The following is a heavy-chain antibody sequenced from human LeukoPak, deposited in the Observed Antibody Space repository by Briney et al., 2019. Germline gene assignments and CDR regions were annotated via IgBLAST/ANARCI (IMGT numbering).Heavy chain of an antibody. CDR1: GGSISGYY. D-gene: IGHD3-22*01. V-gene: IGHV4-59*08. CDR3: ARSPDSSGYWEALDI. J-gene: IGHJ3*02. Sequence: SETLSLTCTVSGGSISGYYWSWIRQPPGKGLEWIGYISYSGSDDYNPSLKSRVTISVDTSKNKFSLKLTSVTAADTAVYYGARSPDSSGYWEALDIWAQGQWSPSLQ. CDR2: ISYSGSD.